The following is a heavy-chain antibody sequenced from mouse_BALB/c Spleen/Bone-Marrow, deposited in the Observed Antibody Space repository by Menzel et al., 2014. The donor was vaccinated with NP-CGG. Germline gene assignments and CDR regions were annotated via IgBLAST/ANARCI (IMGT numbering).Heavy chain of an antibody. Sequence: EVKLMESGGGLVKPGGSLKLSCAASGFAFSSYDMSWVRQTPEKRLEWVAYISSGGGSTYYPDTVKGRFTISRDNAKNTQYLQMSSLKSEDTAMYYCARLPSYYRYEDAYWGQGTLVTVSA. J-gene: IGHJ3*01. D-gene: IGHD2-14*01. V-gene: IGHV5-12-1*01. CDR1: GFAFSSYD. CDR2: ISSGGGST. CDR3: ARLPSYYRYEDAY.